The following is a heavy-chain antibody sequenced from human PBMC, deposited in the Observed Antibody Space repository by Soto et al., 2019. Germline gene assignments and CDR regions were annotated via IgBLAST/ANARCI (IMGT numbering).Heavy chain of an antibody. CDR3: ARGRYGDY. D-gene: IGHD1-1*01. J-gene: IGHJ4*02. CDR1: GYAFTTYG. V-gene: IGHV1-18*01. Sequence: QVHLVQSGAEVKKPGASVKVSCKGSGYAFTTYGITWVRQAPGQGLEWMGWISAHNGNTNYAQKLQGRVTVTRDTSTSTAYMELMSLRSDDTAVYYCARGRYGDYWGQGALVTVSP. CDR2: ISAHNGNT.